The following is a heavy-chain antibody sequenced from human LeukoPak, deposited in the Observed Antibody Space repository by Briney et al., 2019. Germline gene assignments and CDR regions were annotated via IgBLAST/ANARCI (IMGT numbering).Heavy chain of an antibody. D-gene: IGHD5-18*01. J-gene: IGHJ4*02. V-gene: IGHV3-74*01. CDR2: INTDGSST. CDR3: VVGDSYAYFDF. Sequence: PGGSRRLSCAASGFTFSSYWMHWVRQAPGQGLVWVSRINTDGSSTNYADSVKGRFTLSRDNANNTLYLQMNSLRAEDTAVYYCVVGDSYAYFDFQGQGTLVTVSS. CDR1: GFTFSSYW.